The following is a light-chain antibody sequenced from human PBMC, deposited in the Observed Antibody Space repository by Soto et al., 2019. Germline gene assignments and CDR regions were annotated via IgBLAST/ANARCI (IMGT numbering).Light chain of an antibody. CDR2: DAS. CDR3: QQFNSYPPPMYT. V-gene: IGKV1-13*02. Sequence: AIQLTQSPSSLPASVGDRVTITYRASQGISSALAWYQQKPGKAPKLLIYDASSLESGVSSRFSGSGSWTDFTLAISSLQPEDFATYYCQQFNSYPPPMYTFGQGTKLEIK. CDR1: QGISSA. J-gene: IGKJ2*01.